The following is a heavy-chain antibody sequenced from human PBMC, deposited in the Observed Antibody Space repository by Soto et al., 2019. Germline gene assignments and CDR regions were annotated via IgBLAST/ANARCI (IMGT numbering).Heavy chain of an antibody. J-gene: IGHJ6*03. CDR2: IIPIFGIA. Sequence: ASVKVSCKASGGTFSSYAISWVRQAPGQGLEWMGGIIPIFGIANYAQKFQGRVTITADKSTSTAYMELSSLRSDDTAVYYCARAGIAAAGGNYYYYMDVWGKGTTVTFSS. CDR1: GGTFSSYA. CDR3: ARAGIAAAGGNYYYYMDV. V-gene: IGHV1-69*10. D-gene: IGHD6-13*01.